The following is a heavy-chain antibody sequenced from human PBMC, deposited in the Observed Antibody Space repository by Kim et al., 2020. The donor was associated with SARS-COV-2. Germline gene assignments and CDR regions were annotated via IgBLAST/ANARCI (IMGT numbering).Heavy chain of an antibody. J-gene: IGHJ4*02. CDR2: ISSSGDSV. Sequence: GGSLRLSCAASGFMFSAYYMKWIRQTPGKGLEWVSYISSSGDSVYYADSVKGRFTISRDNAKNSLYLQMNSLSADDTDAYYCARLYDGGDYWRQGTPVT. D-gene: IGHD5-12*01. V-gene: IGHV3-11*01. CDR3: ARLYDGGDY. CDR1: GFMFSAYY.